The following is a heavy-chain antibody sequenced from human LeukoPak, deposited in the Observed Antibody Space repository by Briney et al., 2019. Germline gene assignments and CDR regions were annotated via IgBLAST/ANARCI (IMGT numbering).Heavy chain of an antibody. CDR1: GYTFTSYD. CDR3: ARDDTTRYYDILTGLGSDAFDI. CDR2: MNPNSGNT. V-gene: IGHV1-8*01. Sequence: ASVKVSCKASGYTFTSYDINWVRQATGQGLEWMGWMNPNSGNTDYAQKFQGRVTMTRNTSISTAYMELSRLRSDDTAVYYCARDDTTRYYDILTGLGSDAFDIWGQGTMVTVSS. J-gene: IGHJ3*02. D-gene: IGHD3-9*01.